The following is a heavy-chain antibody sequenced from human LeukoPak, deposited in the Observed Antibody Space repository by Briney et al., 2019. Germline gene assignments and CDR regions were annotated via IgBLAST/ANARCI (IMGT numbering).Heavy chain of an antibody. Sequence: GRSLRLSCAASGFTFSSYAMHWVRQAPGKGLEWVAVISYDGSNKYYADSVKGRFTISRDNSKNTLYLQMNSLRAEDTAVYYCAKAYGSGSYTFDYWGQGTLVTVSS. CDR3: AKAYGSGSYTFDY. D-gene: IGHD3-10*01. J-gene: IGHJ4*02. V-gene: IGHV3-30*04. CDR1: GFTFSSYA. CDR2: ISYDGSNK.